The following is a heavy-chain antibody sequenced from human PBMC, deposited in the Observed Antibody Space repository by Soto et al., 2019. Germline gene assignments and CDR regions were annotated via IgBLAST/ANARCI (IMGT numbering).Heavy chain of an antibody. CDR3: ARGTYSRSWGKYYGMDV. D-gene: IGHD6-13*01. V-gene: IGHV3-53*01. Sequence: LSLSCAASGFTVSSNYMSWVRQAPGKGLEWVSVIYSGGSTYYADSVKGRFTISRDNSKNTLYLQMNSLRAEDTAVYYCARGTYSRSWGKYYGMDVWGQGTTVTVSS. J-gene: IGHJ6*02. CDR1: GFTVSSNY. CDR2: IYSGGST.